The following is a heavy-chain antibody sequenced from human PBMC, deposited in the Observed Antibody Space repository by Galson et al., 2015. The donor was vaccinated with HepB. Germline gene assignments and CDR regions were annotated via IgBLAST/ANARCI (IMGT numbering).Heavy chain of an antibody. Sequence: SVKVSCKASGYTFTSYGISWVRQAPGQGLEWMGWISAYYGNTKYAQKFQGRVTMTTDTSTSTAYMELGSLRSDDTAVYYCARDFYASGSYWHDVFDIWGQGTMVTVSS. D-gene: IGHD3-10*01. J-gene: IGHJ3*02. CDR1: GYTFTSYG. V-gene: IGHV1-18*01. CDR2: ISAYYGNT. CDR3: ARDFYASGSYWHDVFDI.